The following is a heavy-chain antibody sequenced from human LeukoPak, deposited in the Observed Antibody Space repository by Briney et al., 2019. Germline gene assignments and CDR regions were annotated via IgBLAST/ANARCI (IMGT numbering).Heavy chain of an antibody. CDR2: ISYDGSNK. CDR1: GFTFSSYA. V-gene: IGHV3-30-3*01. Sequence: PGRSLRLSCAASGFTFSSYAMHWVRQAPGKGLEWVAVISYDGSNKYYADSVKGRFTISRDNSKTTLYLQMNSLRAEDTAVYYCAREDDSSLMDVWGKGTTVTVSS. D-gene: IGHD6-13*01. CDR3: AREDDSSLMDV. J-gene: IGHJ6*03.